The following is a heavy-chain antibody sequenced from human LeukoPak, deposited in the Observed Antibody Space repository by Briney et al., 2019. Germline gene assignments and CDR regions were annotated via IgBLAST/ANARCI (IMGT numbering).Heavy chain of an antibody. Sequence: YPGGSLRLSCAASGFTFSSYGMSWVRQAPGKGLEWVSAISGSGGSTYYADSVKGRFTISRDNSKNTLYLQMNSLRAEDTAVYYCAKSVGATTAYYFDYWGQGTLVTVSS. V-gene: IGHV3-23*01. CDR1: GFTFSSYG. J-gene: IGHJ4*02. CDR3: AKSVGATTAYYFDY. D-gene: IGHD1-26*01. CDR2: ISGSGGST.